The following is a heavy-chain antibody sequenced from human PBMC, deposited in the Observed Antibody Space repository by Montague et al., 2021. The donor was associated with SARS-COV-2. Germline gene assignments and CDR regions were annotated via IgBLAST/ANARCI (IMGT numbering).Heavy chain of an antibody. D-gene: IGHD2-15*01. Sequence: SETLSLTCTVSGDPISSSSDYWGWIRQSPGRGLEWIVRKNYNGRTYYKPSVKSRVTITGDAPKDQFSLQLDSMTAADPAVYYCSRQHGRGFVVTGFETYFSHGGPGRLVLVSA. V-gene: IGHV4-39*01. CDR1: GDPISSSSDY. J-gene: IGHJ4*02. CDR3: SRQHGRGFVVTGFETYFSH. CDR2: KNYNGRT.